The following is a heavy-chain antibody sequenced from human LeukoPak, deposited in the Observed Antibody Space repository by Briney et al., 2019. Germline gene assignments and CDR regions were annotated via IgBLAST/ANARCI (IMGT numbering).Heavy chain of an antibody. J-gene: IGHJ5*02. CDR1: GSTLTELS. V-gene: IGHV1-24*01. CDR2: FDPEDGEP. D-gene: IGHD2/OR15-2a*01. Sequence: GASVKVSCKVSGSTLTELSMHWVRQAPGEGLEWMGGFDPEDGEPIYPQKFQGRVTMTEDTSTDTVHMELSSLRSEDTAVYYCATDFLGFDPWGQGTLVTVSS. CDR3: ATDFLGFDP.